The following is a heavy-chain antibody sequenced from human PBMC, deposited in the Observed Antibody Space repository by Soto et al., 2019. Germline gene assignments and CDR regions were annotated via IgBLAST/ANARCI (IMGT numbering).Heavy chain of an antibody. Sequence: QVQLVQSGTEVKKPGASVKVSCKASGYTFTNYDINWVRQATGQGLEWMGWMNPNSGNTGYTQKFEGRVTMTRSNSITTAYMELSSLSSEDTAVYFCARGKPATLDFWGQGVLVTVST. CDR3: ARGKPATLDF. V-gene: IGHV1-8*01. J-gene: IGHJ4*02. CDR1: GYTFTNYD. CDR2: MNPNSGNT. D-gene: IGHD1-1*01.